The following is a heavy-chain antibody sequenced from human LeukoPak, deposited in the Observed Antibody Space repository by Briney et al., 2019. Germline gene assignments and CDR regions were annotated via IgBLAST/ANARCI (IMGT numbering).Heavy chain of an antibody. CDR1: GYTFTSYD. J-gene: IGHJ4*02. V-gene: IGHV1-8*03. CDR2: MIPNSGNT. CDR3: AREGTTKASDFDY. Sequence: GASVKVSCKASGYTFTSYDINWVRQATGQGLEWMGWMIPNSGNTGYAQKFQGRVTITRNTSISTAYMELSSLRSEDTAVYYCAREGTTKASDFDYWGQGTLVTVSS. D-gene: IGHD1-7*01.